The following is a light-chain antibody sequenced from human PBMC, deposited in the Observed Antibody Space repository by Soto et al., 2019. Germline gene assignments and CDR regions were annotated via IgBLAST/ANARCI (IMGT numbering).Light chain of an antibody. V-gene: IGKV3-20*01. CDR1: QSVSSTY. Sequence: EIVLTQSPGTLSLSPGERATLSCRASQSVSSTYFDWYQNKPGQPLRLLIYGASSRATGIPDRFSGRGSGTDFTLTINRRETEDFAVYYCQQSGNAPYTFGQGTKLEIK. CDR3: QQSGNAPYT. CDR2: GAS. J-gene: IGKJ2*01.